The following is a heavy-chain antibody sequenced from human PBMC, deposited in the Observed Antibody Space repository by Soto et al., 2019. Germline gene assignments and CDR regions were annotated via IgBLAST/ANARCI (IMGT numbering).Heavy chain of an antibody. Sequence: PSETLSLTCTVSGDSISGGASFWSWIRQPPGKGLEWIANVYYSGSSYYNPSLKSRLTISVDTTKNQFSLQLKSMTAADTAVYYCAKLSCTSSTCYFPGWFDPWGQGTLVTGAS. CDR1: GDSISGGASF. CDR2: VYYSGSS. D-gene: IGHD2-2*01. CDR3: AKLSCTSSTCYFPGWFDP. V-gene: IGHV4-31*03. J-gene: IGHJ5*02.